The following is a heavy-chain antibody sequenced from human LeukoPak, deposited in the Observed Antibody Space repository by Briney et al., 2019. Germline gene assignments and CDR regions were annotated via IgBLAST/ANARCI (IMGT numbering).Heavy chain of an antibody. D-gene: IGHD6-13*01. CDR2: MNPSGGVT. Sequence: ASVKVSCKASGYTFTSYDINWVRQATGQGLEWMGWMNPSGGVTNYAQKIQGRVTMTRDTSISTAYMELSSLRSDDTAVYYCATSTKYSSSWGAFDIWGQGTVVTVSS. J-gene: IGHJ3*02. V-gene: IGHV1-2*02. CDR1: GYTFTSYD. CDR3: ATSTKYSSSWGAFDI.